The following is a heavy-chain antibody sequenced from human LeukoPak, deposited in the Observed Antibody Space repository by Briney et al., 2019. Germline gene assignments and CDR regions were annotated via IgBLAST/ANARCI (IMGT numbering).Heavy chain of an antibody. CDR3: ARAEYYYGSGSKRHKGGWFDP. Sequence: GASVKVSCKASRGTFSSYTISWVRQAPGQGLEWMGGIIPIFGTANYAQKFQDRVTITADKSTSTAYMELSSLRSEDTAVYYCARAEYYYGSGSKRHKGGWFDPWGQGTLVTVSS. CDR2: IIPIFGTA. V-gene: IGHV1-69*06. CDR1: RGTFSSYT. D-gene: IGHD3-10*01. J-gene: IGHJ5*02.